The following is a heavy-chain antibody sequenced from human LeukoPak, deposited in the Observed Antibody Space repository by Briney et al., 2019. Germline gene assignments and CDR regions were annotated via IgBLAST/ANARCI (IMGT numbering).Heavy chain of an antibody. Sequence: SETLSLTCTVSSGSISTYYWSWIRQPPGKGLEWIGYIHYSGSTNYNPSLKSRVTISVDTSKNQFSLKLSSVTAADTAVYYCARSGQPAALDYWGQGTLVTVPS. V-gene: IGHV4-59*01. CDR2: IHYSGST. J-gene: IGHJ4*02. CDR1: SGSISTYY. D-gene: IGHD2-2*01. CDR3: ARSGQPAALDY.